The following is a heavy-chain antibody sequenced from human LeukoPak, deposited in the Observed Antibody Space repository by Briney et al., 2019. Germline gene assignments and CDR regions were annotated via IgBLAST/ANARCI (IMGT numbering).Heavy chain of an antibody. CDR3: ARGRRDGYNPDAFDI. V-gene: IGHV4-59*01. D-gene: IGHD5-24*01. J-gene: IGHJ3*02. Sequence: SETLSLTCSVSGGSLSTYSWSWVRQSPGKRLEWIGYIYYTGSTKYIPSLKSRVAMSVDTSRNQFSLKLSSVTAADAAVYYCARGRRDGYNPDAFDIWGQGTVVSVSS. CDR2: IYYTGST. CDR1: GGSLSTYS.